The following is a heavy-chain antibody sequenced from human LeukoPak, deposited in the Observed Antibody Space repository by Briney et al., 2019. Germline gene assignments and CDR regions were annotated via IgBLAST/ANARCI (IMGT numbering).Heavy chain of an antibody. Sequence: GGSLRLSCAATGFTFSTHWMHWARQAPGKGLEWVSRMNSDGSSSSYADSVKGRFTISRDNAKNTLYLQMNSLRAEDTAVYYCARGGDGSNIYWYFDLWGRGTLVTVSS. CDR1: GFTFSTHW. V-gene: IGHV3-74*01. D-gene: IGHD5-24*01. CDR2: MNSDGSSS. CDR3: ARGGDGSNIYWYFDL. J-gene: IGHJ2*01.